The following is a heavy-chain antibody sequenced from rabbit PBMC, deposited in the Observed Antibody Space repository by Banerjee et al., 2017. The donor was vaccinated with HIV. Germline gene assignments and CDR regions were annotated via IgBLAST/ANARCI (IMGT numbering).Heavy chain of an antibody. D-gene: IGHD4-1*01. J-gene: IGHJ3*01. V-gene: IGHV1S40*01. CDR1: GFSFNSGYD. CDR2: AYAGSSST. Sequence: QSLEESGGGLVKPGASLTLTCKASGFSFNSGYDMCWVRQAPGKGLEWVACAYAGSSSTYSATWAKGRFTISKTSSTTVTLQVTSLTAADTATYFCARDLTGVIGWNFGWWGQGTLVTVS. CDR3: ARDLTGVIGWNFGW.